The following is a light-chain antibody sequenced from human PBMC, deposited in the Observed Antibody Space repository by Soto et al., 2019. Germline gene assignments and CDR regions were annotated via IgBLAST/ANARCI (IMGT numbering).Light chain of an antibody. Sequence: IVLTRSPATLSLSPGEISTLFCRASQSVSSYLAWYQQKPGQAPRLLIYDASNRATGIPARFSGSGSGTDFTLTISSLEPEDFAVYYCQQRSNWPPTFGQGTRLEIK. CDR3: QQRSNWPPT. V-gene: IGKV3-11*01. CDR1: QSVSSY. CDR2: DAS. J-gene: IGKJ5*01.